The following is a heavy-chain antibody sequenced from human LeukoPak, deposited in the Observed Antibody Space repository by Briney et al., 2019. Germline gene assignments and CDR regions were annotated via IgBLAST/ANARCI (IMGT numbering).Heavy chain of an antibody. Sequence: GGSLRLSCAASGFTFSSYSMNWVRQAPGKGLEWVSSISSSSSYIYYADSVKGRFTISRDNAKNSLYLQMNSLRAEDTAVYYCARGPYYDFWSGYSSHDAFDIWGQGTMVTVSS. CDR3: ARGPYYDFWSGYSSHDAFDI. V-gene: IGHV3-21*01. J-gene: IGHJ3*02. CDR2: ISSSSSYI. D-gene: IGHD3-3*01. CDR1: GFTFSSYS.